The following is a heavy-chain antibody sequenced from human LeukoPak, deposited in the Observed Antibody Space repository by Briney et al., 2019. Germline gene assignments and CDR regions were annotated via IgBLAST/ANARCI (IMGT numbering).Heavy chain of an antibody. Sequence: PGGSLSLSCAASGFTFSSYSMNWVRQAPGKGLEWVSYISCSSTTISYADPVKGRFTNSRDNAKNPLYLQMNSLRSEDTAVYYCALYYYDSSGYAQGWGQGTLVTVSS. J-gene: IGHJ4*02. CDR2: ISCSSTTI. V-gene: IGHV3-48*04. D-gene: IGHD3-22*01. CDR3: ALYYYDSSGYAQG. CDR1: GFTFSSYS.